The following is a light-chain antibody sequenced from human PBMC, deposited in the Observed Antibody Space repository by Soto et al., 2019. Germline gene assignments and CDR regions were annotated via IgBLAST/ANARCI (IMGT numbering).Light chain of an antibody. V-gene: IGKV3-15*01. CDR2: RTS. J-gene: IGKJ1*01. CDR3: QEYNGRSS. CDR1: QNVAGD. Sequence: RVTTQSPATLSVSPGERATLSCRASQNVAGDLAWYQQKPGQAPRLLIYRTSTRATGIPDRFSGSGSGTEFTLTISSLQSEDFAVYYCQEYNGRSSFGQGTKVEIK.